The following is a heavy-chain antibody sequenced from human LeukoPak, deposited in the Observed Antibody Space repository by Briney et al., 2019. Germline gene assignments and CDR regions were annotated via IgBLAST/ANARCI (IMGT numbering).Heavy chain of an antibody. V-gene: IGHV1-69*06. CDR2: IIPIFGTA. D-gene: IGHD6-13*01. Sequence: GASVKVSCKASGGTFSSYAISWVRQAPGQGLEWMGGIIPIFGTANYAQKFQGRVTITADRSTDTAYMELSSLRSGDTAIYYCAREAAAGTYRYWGQGTLVTVSS. CDR1: GGTFSSYA. CDR3: AREAAAGTYRY. J-gene: IGHJ4*02.